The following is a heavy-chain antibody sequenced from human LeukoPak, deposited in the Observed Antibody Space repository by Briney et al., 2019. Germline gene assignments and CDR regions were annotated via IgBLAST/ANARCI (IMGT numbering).Heavy chain of an antibody. CDR2: ITPMFGTA. CDR3: VRDGSYYDSSGYYYLY. J-gene: IGHJ4*02. D-gene: IGHD3-22*01. Sequence: SVKVSCKASGYTFTSYAMHWVRQAPGQGLEWMGGITPMFGTANYAQKFQGRVTITADESTSTAYMELSSLRSEDTAVYYCVRDGSYYDSSGYYYLYWGQGTLVTVSS. V-gene: IGHV1-69*13. CDR1: GYTFTSYA.